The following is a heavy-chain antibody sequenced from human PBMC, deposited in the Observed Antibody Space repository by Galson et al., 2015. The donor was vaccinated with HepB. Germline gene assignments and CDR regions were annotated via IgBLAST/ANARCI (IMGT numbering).Heavy chain of an antibody. CDR1: GFTFPSST. CDR3: AADPYYYDSRGGYWFDP. D-gene: IGHD3-22*01. J-gene: IGHJ5*02. CDR2: IVVDSGNT. Sequence: QSGAEVKKPGASVKVSCTASGFTFPSSTMQWVRQARGQSLEWIGWIVVDSGNTNCAQKFQERVTITRDRSTSTAYMEPSSLKSEDTAVYYCAADPYYYDSRGGYWFDPWGQGTLVTVSS. V-gene: IGHV1-58*02.